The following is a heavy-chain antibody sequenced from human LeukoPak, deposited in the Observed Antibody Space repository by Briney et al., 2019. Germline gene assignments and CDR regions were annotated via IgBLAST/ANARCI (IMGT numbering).Heavy chain of an antibody. Sequence: SGTLSPTCAVSGGSISSSNWWSWVRQPPGKGLEWIGEIYHSGSTNYNPSLKSRVTMSVDTSKNQFFLKLNSVTAADTAVYYCARGRPYSGGYHLDYWGQGTLVTVSP. CDR2: IYHSGST. J-gene: IGHJ4*02. V-gene: IGHV4-4*02. CDR3: ARGRPYSGGYHLDY. CDR1: GGSISSSNW. D-gene: IGHD1-26*01.